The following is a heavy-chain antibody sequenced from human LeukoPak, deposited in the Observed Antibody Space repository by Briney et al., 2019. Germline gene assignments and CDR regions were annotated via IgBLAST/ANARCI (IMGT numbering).Heavy chain of an antibody. CDR3: ARDRDTIATTDAGGDHFHH. Sequence: ASVKDSCKVSGYTLTELSMHWVRQAPGKGLEWMGGFDPEDDETIYAQKFQGRVTITEDTSTDTAYMELSSLRSEDTAVYYCARDRDTIATTDAGGDHFHHWGQGTLVTVSS. D-gene: IGHD6-13*01. J-gene: IGHJ4*02. V-gene: IGHV1-24*01. CDR1: GYTLTELS. CDR2: FDPEDDET.